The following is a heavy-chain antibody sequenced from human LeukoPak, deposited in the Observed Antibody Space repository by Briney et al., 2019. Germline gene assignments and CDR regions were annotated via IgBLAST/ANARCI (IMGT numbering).Heavy chain of an antibody. V-gene: IGHV3-21*01. CDR1: GFTFSSYS. CDR2: ISSSSSYI. D-gene: IGHD3-22*01. Sequence: PGGSLRLSCAASGFTFSSYSMNWVRQAPGKGLEWVSSISSSSSYIYYADSVKGRFTISRDNAKNSLYLQMNSLRAEDTAVYYCARQTVPYDSKSSFDYWGQGTLVTVSS. CDR3: ARQTVPYDSKSSFDY. J-gene: IGHJ4*02.